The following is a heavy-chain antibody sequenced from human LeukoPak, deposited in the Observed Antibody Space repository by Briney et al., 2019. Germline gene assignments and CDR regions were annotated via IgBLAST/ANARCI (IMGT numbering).Heavy chain of an antibody. J-gene: IGHJ6*02. CDR1: GYTFTNLD. CDR2: INPNSGGT. CDR3: ARGDYYYGMDV. Sequence: ASVKVSCKPSGYTFTNLDINWLRQAPGQGLEWMGRINPNSGGTNYAQKFQGRVTMTRDTSISTAYMELSRLRSDDTAVYYCARGDYYYGMDVWGQGTTVTVSS. V-gene: IGHV1-2*06.